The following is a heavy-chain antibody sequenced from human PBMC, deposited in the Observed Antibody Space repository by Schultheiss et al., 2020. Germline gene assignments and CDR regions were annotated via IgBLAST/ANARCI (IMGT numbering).Heavy chain of an antibody. CDR2: IWYDGSNK. CDR3: AKDYLPKPVVITGAVY. D-gene: IGHD3-22*01. CDR1: GFTFSSYG. J-gene: IGHJ4*02. V-gene: IGHV3-30*02. Sequence: WGSMRLSCAASGFTFSSYGMHWVRQAPGKGLEWVAVIWYDGSNKYYADSVKGRFTISRDNSKNTLYLQMNSLRAEDTAVYYCAKDYLPKPVVITGAVYWGQGTLVTVSS.